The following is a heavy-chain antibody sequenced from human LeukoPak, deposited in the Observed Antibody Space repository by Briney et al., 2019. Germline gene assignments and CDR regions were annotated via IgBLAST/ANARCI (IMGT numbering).Heavy chain of an antibody. D-gene: IGHD6-19*01. Sequence: GRSLRLSCAASGFTFSSYAMHWVRQAPGKGLEWVAVISYDGSNKYYADSVKGRFTISRDNSKNTLYLQMNSLRAEDTAVYYCARDPGIAVAGMDYYFDYWGQGTLVTVSS. CDR2: ISYDGSNK. CDR3: ARDPGIAVAGMDYYFDY. V-gene: IGHV3-30-3*01. J-gene: IGHJ4*02. CDR1: GFTFSSYA.